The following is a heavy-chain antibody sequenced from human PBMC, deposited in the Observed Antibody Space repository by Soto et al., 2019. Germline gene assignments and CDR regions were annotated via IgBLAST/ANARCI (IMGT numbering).Heavy chain of an antibody. CDR1: GGTFSSYA. CDR2: IIPIFCTA. V-gene: IGHV1-69*01. CDR3: ANGARPTPIGAFDI. J-gene: IGHJ3*02. D-gene: IGHD1-26*01. Sequence: QVQLVQSGAEVKKPGSSVKVSCKASGGTFSSYAISWVRQAPGQGLEWMGGIIPIFCTANYAQKFQGRVTITADESTSTAYMELSSLRSEDTAVYYCANGARPTPIGAFDIWGQGTMVTVSS.